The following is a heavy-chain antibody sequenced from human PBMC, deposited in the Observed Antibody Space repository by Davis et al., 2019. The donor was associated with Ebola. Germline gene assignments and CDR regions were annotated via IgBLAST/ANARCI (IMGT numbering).Heavy chain of an antibody. J-gene: IGHJ6*04. D-gene: IGHD5-24*01. CDR2: LSGSGGST. CDR3: ARGVEMATSYYYYYGMDV. CDR1: GFTFGNYS. V-gene: IGHV3-23*01. Sequence: GGSLSLSCVASGFTFGNYSMSWVRQTPGKGLEWVSTLSGSGGSTYYADSVKGRFTISRDNSKNTLYLQMNSLRAEDTAVYYCARGVEMATSYYYYYGMDVWGKGTTVTVSS.